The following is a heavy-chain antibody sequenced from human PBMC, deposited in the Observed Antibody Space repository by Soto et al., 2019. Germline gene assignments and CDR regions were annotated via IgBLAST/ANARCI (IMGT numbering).Heavy chain of an antibody. J-gene: IGHJ4*02. CDR3: ASGEGRNGHDPRFDY. V-gene: IGHV3-30*03. Sequence: QMHLVESGGGVVQPGMSLRLSCAVSGFTFTNHGIHWVRQAPGKGLEWVADISYNGIDKWYADSVKGRFTISRDNFXXTAYLQMNGLRPEDTAVYYCASGEGRNGHDPRFDYWGQGTLVTVSS. CDR2: ISYNGIDK. D-gene: IGHD5-12*01. CDR1: GFTFTNHG.